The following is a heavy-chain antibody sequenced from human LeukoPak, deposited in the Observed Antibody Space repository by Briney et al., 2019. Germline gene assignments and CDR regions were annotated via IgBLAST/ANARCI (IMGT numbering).Heavy chain of an antibody. D-gene: IGHD6-13*01. Sequence: ASVKVSCKASGGTFSSYAISWVRQAPGQGLEWMGRIIPILGIANYAQKFQGRVTITADKSTSTAYMGLSSLRSEDTAVYYCARAVAAAGLYGMDVWGQGTTVTVSS. J-gene: IGHJ6*02. CDR1: GGTFSSYA. CDR2: IIPILGIA. V-gene: IGHV1-69*04. CDR3: ARAVAAAGLYGMDV.